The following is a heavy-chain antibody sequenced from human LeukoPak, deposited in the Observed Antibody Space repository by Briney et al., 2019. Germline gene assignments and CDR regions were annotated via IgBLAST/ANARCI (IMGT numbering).Heavy chain of an antibody. Sequence: SETLSLTCTVSGASMRSYYWSWIRQPPGKGLEWIGYIYYDGSTTYNPSLKSRVTLSVDTSKNQFSLKLTSVTAADTAVYYCARGVFSSSCYDYWGQGTLVTVSS. J-gene: IGHJ4*02. CDR3: ARGVFSSSCYDY. CDR1: GASMRSYY. CDR2: IYYDGST. V-gene: IGHV4-59*01. D-gene: IGHD6-13*01.